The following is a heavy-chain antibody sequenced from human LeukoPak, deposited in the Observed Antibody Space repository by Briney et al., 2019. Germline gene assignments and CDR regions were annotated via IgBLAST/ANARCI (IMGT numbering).Heavy chain of an antibody. J-gene: IGHJ4*02. Sequence: GASVKVSCKASGGTFSSYAISWVRQAPGQGLEWMGWISAYNGNTNYAQKLQGRVTMTTDTSTSTAYMELRSLRSDDTAVYYCAGEGVGATDLDYWGQGTLVTVSS. CDR2: ISAYNGNT. V-gene: IGHV1-18*01. CDR1: GGTFSSYA. D-gene: IGHD1-26*01. CDR3: AGEGVGATDLDY.